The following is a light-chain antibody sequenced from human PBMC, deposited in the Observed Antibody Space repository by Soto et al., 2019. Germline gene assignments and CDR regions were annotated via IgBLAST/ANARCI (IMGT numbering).Light chain of an antibody. Sequence: ESVLTQSTGTLSFSPGERATLCCRASQSLSSSQLAWYQQKPGQAPRLLIHDASSRATGISDRFTGSGSGTDFTLTITTLEPEDFAVYYCQQRSNWLPFAFGQGTRLEIK. CDR3: QQRSNWLPFA. CDR2: DAS. J-gene: IGKJ5*01. CDR1: QSLSSSQ. V-gene: IGKV3D-20*02.